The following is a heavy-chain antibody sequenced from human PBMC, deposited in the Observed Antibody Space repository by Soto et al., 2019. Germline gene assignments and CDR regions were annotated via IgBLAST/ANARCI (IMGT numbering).Heavy chain of an antibody. CDR1: GGSFSGYY. CDR3: ARGRRYYYIVVVVRPWYIDF. D-gene: IGHD2-15*01. CDR2: INHSGST. V-gene: IGHV4-34*01. J-gene: IGHJ4*02. Sequence: SETLSLTCAVYGGSFSGYYWSWIRQPPGKGLEWIGEINHSGSTNYNPSLKSRVTISVDTSKNQFSLKLSSVTAADTAVYYCARGRRYYYIVVVVRPWYIDFWGPGILVTVFS.